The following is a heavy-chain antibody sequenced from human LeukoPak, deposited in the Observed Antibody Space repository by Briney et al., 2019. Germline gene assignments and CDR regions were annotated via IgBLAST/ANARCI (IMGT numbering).Heavy chain of an antibody. V-gene: IGHV4-59*08. CDR1: GGSISSYY. CDR2: IYYSGST. Sequence: KPSETLSLTCTVSGGSISSYYWSWIRQPPGKGLEWIGYIYYSGSTNYNPSLKSRVTISVDTSKNQFSLKLSSVTAADTAVYYRARHEGDYYDSSGYYHYYFDYWGQGTLVTVSS. CDR3: ARHEGDYYDSSGYYHYYFDY. J-gene: IGHJ4*02. D-gene: IGHD3-22*01.